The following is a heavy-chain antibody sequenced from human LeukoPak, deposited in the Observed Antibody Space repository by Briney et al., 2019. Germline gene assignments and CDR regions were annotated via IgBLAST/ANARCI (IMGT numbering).Heavy chain of an antibody. CDR1: GGSISSYY. CDR2: IYYSGST. D-gene: IGHD2-2*01. CDR3: ARGMVLPAASGWFDP. V-gene: IGHV4-59*12. J-gene: IGHJ5*02. Sequence: SETLSLTCTVSGGSISSYYWSWIRQPPGKGLEWIGYIYYSGSTNYNPSLKSRVTISVDTSKNQFSLKLSSVTAADTAVYYCARGMVLPAASGWFDPWGQGTLVTVSS.